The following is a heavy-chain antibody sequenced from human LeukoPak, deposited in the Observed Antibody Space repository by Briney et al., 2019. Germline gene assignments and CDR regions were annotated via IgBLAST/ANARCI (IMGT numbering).Heavy chain of an antibody. Sequence: SVKVSCKASGGTFSSYAISWVRQAPGQGLEWMGGIIPIFGTANYAQKFQGRVTITADESTSTAYMELSSLRSEDTAVYYCARDVTDYRNAFDIWGQGTMVTVSS. J-gene: IGHJ3*02. D-gene: IGHD4-11*01. CDR2: IIPIFGTA. CDR3: ARDVTDYRNAFDI. V-gene: IGHV1-69*13. CDR1: GGTFSSYA.